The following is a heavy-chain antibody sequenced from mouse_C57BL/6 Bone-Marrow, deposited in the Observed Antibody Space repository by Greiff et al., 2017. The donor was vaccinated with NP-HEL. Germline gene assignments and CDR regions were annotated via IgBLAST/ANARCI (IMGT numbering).Heavy chain of an antibody. CDR1: EYEFPSHD. V-gene: IGHV5-2*01. Sequence: EVQGVESGRGLVQPGESLKLSCESNEYEFPSHDMSWVRKTPEKRLELVAAINSDGGSTYYPDTMERRFIISRDNTKKTLYLQMSSLRSEDTALYYCARSADGYWSMDYWGQGTSVTVSS. CDR2: INSDGGST. CDR3: ARSADGYWSMDY. J-gene: IGHJ4*01. D-gene: IGHD2-3*01.